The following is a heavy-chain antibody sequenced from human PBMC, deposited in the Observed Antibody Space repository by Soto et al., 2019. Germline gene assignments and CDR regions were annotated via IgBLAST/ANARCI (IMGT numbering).Heavy chain of an antibody. CDR3: TTHNYYDSSG. CDR1: GFTFSNAW. V-gene: IGHV3-15*07. Sequence: EVQLVESGGGLVKPGGSLRLSCAASGFTFSNAWMNWVRQAPGKGLEWVGRIKSKTDGETTDYAAPVKGRFTISRDDSKNTLYLQMNSLKTEDTAVYYCTTHNYYDSSGWGQGTLVTVSS. D-gene: IGHD3-22*01. CDR2: IKSKTDGETT. J-gene: IGHJ4*02.